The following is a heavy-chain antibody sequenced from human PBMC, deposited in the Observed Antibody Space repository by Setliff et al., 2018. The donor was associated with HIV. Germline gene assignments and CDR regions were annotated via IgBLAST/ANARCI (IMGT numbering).Heavy chain of an antibody. CDR1: GFTFSYYW. CDR2: IDANISSTI. Sequence: GGSLRLSCAASGFTFSYYWMHWVRQAPGKGPVWVARIDANISSTISYADSVKGRFTISRDNAKSSLYLQMNSLRAEDTAVYYCTRTSRAAYWGRGTLVTVSS. D-gene: IGHD6-25*01. V-gene: IGHV3-74*01. J-gene: IGHJ4*02. CDR3: TRTSRAAY.